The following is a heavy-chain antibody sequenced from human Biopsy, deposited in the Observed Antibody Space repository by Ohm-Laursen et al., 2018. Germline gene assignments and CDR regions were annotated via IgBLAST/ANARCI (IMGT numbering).Heavy chain of an antibody. D-gene: IGHD1-1*01. CDR1: GFTFNDNG. Sequence: SLRLSCAASGFTFNDNGMHWVRQAPGKGLEWVAFIFYDGSNTYYADSVKGRFTLSRDNDRDTLYLQMSSLRAVDTAVYYCAKDRYNYTPVGGFSMDVWGQGTPVTVSS. CDR2: IFYDGSNT. J-gene: IGHJ6*02. V-gene: IGHV3-30*18. CDR3: AKDRYNYTPVGGFSMDV.